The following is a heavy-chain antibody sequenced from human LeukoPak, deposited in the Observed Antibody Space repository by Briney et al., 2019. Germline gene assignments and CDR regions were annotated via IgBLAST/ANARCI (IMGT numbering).Heavy chain of an antibody. CDR2: INSDGSST. CDR3: ARAGDSSGYYFDY. D-gene: IGHD3-22*01. V-gene: IGHV3-74*01. J-gene: IGHJ4*02. Sequence: GGSLRLSCAASGFTFSSYWMHWVRQAPGKGLVWVSRINSDGSSTSYADSVKGRFTISRDNAKNTLYLQMNSLRAEDTAVYYCARAGDSSGYYFDYWGQGTLVTVSS. CDR1: GFTFSSYW.